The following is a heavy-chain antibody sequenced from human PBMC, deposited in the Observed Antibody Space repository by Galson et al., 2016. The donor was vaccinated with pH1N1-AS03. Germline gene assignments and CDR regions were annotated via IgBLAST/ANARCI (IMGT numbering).Heavy chain of an antibody. D-gene: IGHD3-16*01. CDR1: GFSIRTYW. CDR3: ARGSDDYIWGGYSGDY. J-gene: IGHJ4*02. Sequence: SLRLSCAGSGFSIRTYWMHWVRQVPGKGLVWVSRINTDGSSTNYADSVKGWFTISRDNAKNTLYLQMNSLGAEDTAFYYCARGSDDYIWGGYSGDYWSQGILVTVSS. CDR2: INTDGSST. V-gene: IGHV3-74*01.